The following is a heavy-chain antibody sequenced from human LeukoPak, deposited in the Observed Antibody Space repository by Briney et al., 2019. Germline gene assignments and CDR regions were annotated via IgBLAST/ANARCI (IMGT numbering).Heavy chain of an antibody. D-gene: IGHD3-9*01. CDR2: IKGDGSST. J-gene: IGHJ4*02. CDR3: ARGVYYDILTGYYTTLDY. V-gene: IGHV3-74*01. Sequence: GGSLRLSCEASGFTFSTYWMHWVRQAPGKGLVWVSRIKGDGSSTYYADSVKGRFTISRDNAKNTLYLQMNGLRADDTAVYYCARGVYYDILTGYYTTLDYWGQGTLVTVSS. CDR1: GFTFSTYW.